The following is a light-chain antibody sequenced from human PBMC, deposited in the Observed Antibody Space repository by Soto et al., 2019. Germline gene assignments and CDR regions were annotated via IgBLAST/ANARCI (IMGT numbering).Light chain of an antibody. J-gene: IGKJ1*01. Sequence: IQMTQPQSSLSASVGDRVTITCRASQGISNSLAWYQQKPGKVPKLLIYAASTLQSGVPSRFSGSGSGTEFTLTISSLQPEDVATYYCQKYNSAPWTFGQGTKVEIK. CDR3: QKYNSAPWT. V-gene: IGKV1-27*01. CDR2: AAS. CDR1: QGISNS.